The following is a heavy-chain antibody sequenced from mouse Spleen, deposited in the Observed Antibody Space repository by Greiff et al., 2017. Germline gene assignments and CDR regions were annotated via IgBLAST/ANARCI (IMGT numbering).Heavy chain of an antibody. D-gene: IGHD3-1*01. CDR2: INPYNGGT. CDR1: GYTFTDYY. J-gene: IGHJ4*01. Sequence: EVKLMESGPVLVKPGASVKMSCKASGYTFTDYYMNWVKQSHGKSLEWIGVINPYNGGTSYNQKFTGKATLTVDKSSSTAYMELNSLTSEDSAVYYCARRGLRGAMDYWGQGTSVTVSS. CDR3: ARRGLRGAMDY. V-gene: IGHV1-19*01.